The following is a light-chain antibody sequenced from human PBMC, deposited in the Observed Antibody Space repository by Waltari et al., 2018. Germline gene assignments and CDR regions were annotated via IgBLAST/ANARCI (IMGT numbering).Light chain of an antibody. CDR3: CSNAGSHTYF. CDR2: RVT. CDR1: DVGGYDY. V-gene: IGLV2-11*01. J-gene: IGLJ1*01. Sequence: QSALTQPRSVSGSPGQSVTISCIGIDVGGYDYVSWYQQYPGQAPKLIIYRVTKRPSGVPDRFSGSRSGNTASLTISGLQAEDEADYYCCSNAGSHTYFFGPGTKVTVL.